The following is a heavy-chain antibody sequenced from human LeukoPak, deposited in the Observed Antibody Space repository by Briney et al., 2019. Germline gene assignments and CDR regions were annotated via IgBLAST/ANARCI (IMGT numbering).Heavy chain of an antibody. Sequence: GGSLRLSCVASGFTFNTYSMHWVRQAPGKGLDWVAVLSFDGDEKHYADSVKGRFTISRDNSKNTLYLQMNSLRAEDTAVYYCAKVGYDSSGYPGYFQHWGQGTLVTVSS. CDR1: GFTFNTYS. J-gene: IGHJ1*01. V-gene: IGHV3-30-3*01. CDR2: LSFDGDEK. D-gene: IGHD3-22*01. CDR3: AKVGYDSSGYPGYFQH.